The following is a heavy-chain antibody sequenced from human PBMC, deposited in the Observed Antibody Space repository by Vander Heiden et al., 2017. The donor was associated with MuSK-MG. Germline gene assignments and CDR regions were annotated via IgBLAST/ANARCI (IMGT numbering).Heavy chain of an antibody. CDR2: IKHSGSP. Sequence: QVQLQQWGAGLLKPSETLSLTCAVYGGSFSGYYWSWIRQPPGKGLEWIGEIKHSGSPNYNPSLKTRVTISVDTSKNQFSLKLSSVTAADTAVYYCARVQGHYDSLTGYYMSKDAFDIWGQGTMVTVSS. CDR1: GGSFSGYY. V-gene: IGHV4-34*01. CDR3: ARVQGHYDSLTGYYMSKDAFDI. D-gene: IGHD3-9*01. J-gene: IGHJ3*02.